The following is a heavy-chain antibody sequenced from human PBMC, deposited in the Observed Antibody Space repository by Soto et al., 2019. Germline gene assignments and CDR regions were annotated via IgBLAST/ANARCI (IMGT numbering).Heavy chain of an antibody. CDR1: GYTFTSYG. D-gene: IGHD1-1*01. Sequence: QVNLVQSGAEVRKPGASVKVSCKGSGYTFTSYGIAGVRQAPGQGLEWMGWISAHNDNTNYAQKVQGRVTVTRDTSTSTAYMELRNLRSDDTAVYYCARGRYGDYWGQGALVTVSS. CDR3: ARGRYGDY. CDR2: ISAHNDNT. V-gene: IGHV1-18*01. J-gene: IGHJ4*02.